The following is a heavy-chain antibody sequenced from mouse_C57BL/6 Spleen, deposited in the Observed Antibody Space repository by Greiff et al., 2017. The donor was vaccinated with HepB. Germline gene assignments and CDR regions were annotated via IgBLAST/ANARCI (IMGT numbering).Heavy chain of an antibody. D-gene: IGHD2-3*01. CDR3: ARSAGIDGYCVGYFAV. Sequence: VQLQQSGPELVKPGASVKISCKASGYKFTDYYMNWVKQSHGKSLEWIGDINPNNGGTSYNQKFKGKATLTVDKSSSTAYIELRSLTSEASADYYCARSAGIDGYCVGYFAVWGTGTTVTVSS. CDR2: INPNNGGT. V-gene: IGHV1-26*01. CDR1: GYKFTDYY. J-gene: IGHJ1*03.